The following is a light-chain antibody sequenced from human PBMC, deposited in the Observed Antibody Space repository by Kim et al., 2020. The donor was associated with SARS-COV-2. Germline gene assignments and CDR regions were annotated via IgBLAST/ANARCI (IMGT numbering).Light chain of an antibody. CDR3: QVWDSSSDHPYV. CDR1: NIGSRS. CDR2: YDS. V-gene: IGLV3-21*04. J-gene: IGLJ1*01. Sequence: PGKKARITGRVNNIGSRSGHWYQQKPGQAPVLVIYYDSDRPSGIPERFSGSNSGNTATLTISRVEAGDEADYYCQVWDSSSDHPYVFGTGTKVTVL.